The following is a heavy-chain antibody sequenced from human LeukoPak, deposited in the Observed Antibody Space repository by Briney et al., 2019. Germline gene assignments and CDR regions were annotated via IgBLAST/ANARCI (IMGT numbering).Heavy chain of an antibody. CDR2: IIPIFGTA. J-gene: IGHJ4*02. Sequence: SVKVSCKASGGTFSSYAVSWVRQAPGQGLEWMGGIIPIFGTANYAQKFQGRVTITTDESTSTAYMELSSLRSEDTAVYYCAILPPSRGYSYGYFGSFDYWGQGTLVTVSS. CDR1: GGTFSSYA. V-gene: IGHV1-69*05. CDR3: AILPPSRGYSYGYFGSFDY. D-gene: IGHD5-18*01.